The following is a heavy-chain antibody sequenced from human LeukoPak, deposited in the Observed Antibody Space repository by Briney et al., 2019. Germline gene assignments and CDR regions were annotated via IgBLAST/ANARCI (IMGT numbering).Heavy chain of an antibody. D-gene: IGHD3-22*01. CDR1: GFTFSGYS. V-gene: IGHV3-48*01. Sequence: GGSLRLSCAASGFTFSGYSMNWVSQAPGKGLEWVSYISSSSSTIYYADSVKGRFTISRDNAKNSLYLQMNSLRAEDMAVYYCARANYDSSGYYDAFDIWGQGTMVTVSS. CDR3: ARANYDSSGYYDAFDI. CDR2: ISSSSSTI. J-gene: IGHJ3*02.